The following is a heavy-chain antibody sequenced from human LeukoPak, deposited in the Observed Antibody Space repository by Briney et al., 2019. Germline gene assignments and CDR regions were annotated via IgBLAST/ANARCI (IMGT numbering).Heavy chain of an antibody. CDR3: VRDEKKRGGDY. Sequence: GGSLRLSCEGYGFIFTNYWMSWVRQAPGKGLEWVTNINEDGSHKYYVDSVKGRFTIARDNARNSLYLRMNSLRVDDTAVYYCVRDEKKRGGDYWGQGILVTVSS. D-gene: IGHD3-16*01. CDR2: INEDGSHK. J-gene: IGHJ4*02. CDR1: GFIFTNYW. V-gene: IGHV3-7*01.